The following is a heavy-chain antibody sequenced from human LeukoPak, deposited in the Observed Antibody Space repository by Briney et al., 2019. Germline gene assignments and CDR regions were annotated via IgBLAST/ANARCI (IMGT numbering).Heavy chain of an antibody. D-gene: IGHD6-13*01. V-gene: IGHV1-18*04. J-gene: IGHJ5*02. CDR2: ISAYNGNT. Sequence: GASVKVSCKASGYTFTGYYIHWVRQAPGQGLEWMGWISAYNGNTNYAQKLQGRVTMTTDTSTSTAYMELRSLRSDDTAVYYCARDSPYSSSWYGVNWFDPWGQGTLVTVSS. CDR1: GYTFTGYY. CDR3: ARDSPYSSSWYGVNWFDP.